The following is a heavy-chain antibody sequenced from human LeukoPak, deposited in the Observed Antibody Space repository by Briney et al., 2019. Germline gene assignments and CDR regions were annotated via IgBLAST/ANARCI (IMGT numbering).Heavy chain of an antibody. Sequence: ASVKVSCKASGYTFTGYYMHWVRQAPGQGLEWMGRINPNSGGTNYAQKFQDRVTMTRDTSISTAYMELSRLRSDDTAVYYCARRHPTSRGYSYGPSGYWGQGTLVTVSS. D-gene: IGHD5-18*01. J-gene: IGHJ4*02. CDR3: ARRHPTSRGYSYGPSGY. V-gene: IGHV1-2*06. CDR2: INPNSGGT. CDR1: GYTFTGYY.